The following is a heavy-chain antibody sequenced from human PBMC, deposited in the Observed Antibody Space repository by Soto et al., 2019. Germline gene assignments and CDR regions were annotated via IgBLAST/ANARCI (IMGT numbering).Heavy chain of an antibody. D-gene: IGHD3-3*02. V-gene: IGHV3-30-3*01. CDR2: ISYDGSNK. J-gene: IGHJ4*02. Sequence: QVQLVESGGGVVQPGRSPRLSCAASGFTFSSYAMHWVRQAPGKGLEWVAVISYDGSNKYYADSVKGRFTISRDNSKNTLYLQMNSLRAEDTAVYYCAREVLGFDYWGQGTLVTVSS. CDR1: GFTFSSYA. CDR3: AREVLGFDY.